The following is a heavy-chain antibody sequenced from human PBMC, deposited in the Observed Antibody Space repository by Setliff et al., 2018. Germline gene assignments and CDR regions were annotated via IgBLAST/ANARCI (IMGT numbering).Heavy chain of an antibody. CDR3: SKGARQPSKRSWFDH. Sequence: PSETLSLTCAVYGEDFSAYYWSWIRQPPGKGLEWIGEIFHTGDTNYNPSLRGRLTISIDTANKHFSLNLDSLTSADTAVYFCSKGARQPSKRSWFDHWGQGTRVTVSS. CDR1: GEDFSAYY. CDR2: IFHTGDT. J-gene: IGHJ5*02. D-gene: IGHD3-10*01. V-gene: IGHV4-34*12.